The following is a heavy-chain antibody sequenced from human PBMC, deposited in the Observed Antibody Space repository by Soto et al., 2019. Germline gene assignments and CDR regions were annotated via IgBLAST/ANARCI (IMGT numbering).Heavy chain of an antibody. CDR2: TLYSGSP. Sequence: SETLSLTCRVSGGSVGTGAYYWSWIRQPPGKGLEWIGYTLYSGSPNYNPSLQSLQSRVTISVDTSRNQFSLRLTSVTAADTALYYCARHDYYHRTFDIWGQGTLVTVSS. CDR1: GGSVGTGAYY. V-gene: IGHV4-61*08. CDR3: ARHDYYHRTFDI. J-gene: IGHJ3*02. D-gene: IGHD3-9*01.